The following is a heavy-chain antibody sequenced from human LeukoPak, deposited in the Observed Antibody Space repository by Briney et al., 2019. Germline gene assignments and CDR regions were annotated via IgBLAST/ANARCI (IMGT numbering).Heavy chain of an antibody. V-gene: IGHV5-51*01. J-gene: IGHJ5*02. Sequence: GESLQISCEASGHSFTNHWNGWVRQMPGKGLEWMGIINLGDSETQYSPSFQGQVTISLDKSISTAYLQWRSLKVSDTAMYYCARRPYSGSPNWFDPWGQGTLVTVSS. D-gene: IGHD1-26*01. CDR2: INLGDSET. CDR3: ARRPYSGSPNWFDP. CDR1: GHSFTNHW.